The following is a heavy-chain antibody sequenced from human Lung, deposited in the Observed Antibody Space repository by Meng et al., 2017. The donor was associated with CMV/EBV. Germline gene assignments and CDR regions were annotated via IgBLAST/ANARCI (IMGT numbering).Heavy chain of an antibody. V-gene: IGHV4-34*01. CDR2: INHSGST. CDR1: GGSFSGYY. Sequence: SETLSLTCAVYGGSFSGYYWSWIRQPPGKGLEWIGEINHSGSTNYNPSLKSRVTISVDTFKNQFSLKLSSVTAADTAVYYCARAGQQLVSYYYYYCGMDVWGQRTTVTISS. CDR3: ARAGQQLVSYYYYYCGMDV. J-gene: IGHJ6*02. D-gene: IGHD6-13*01.